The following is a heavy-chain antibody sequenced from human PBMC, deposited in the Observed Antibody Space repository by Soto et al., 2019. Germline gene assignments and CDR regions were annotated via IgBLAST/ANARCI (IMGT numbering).Heavy chain of an antibody. J-gene: IGHJ6*03. CDR3: AKLPAAEYYYYYMDV. CDR1: GFTFSSYA. V-gene: IGHV3-23*01. D-gene: IGHD2-2*01. CDR2: VSSSGGST. Sequence: EVQLLESGGGLVQPGGSLRLSCAASGFTFSSYAMTWVRQEPGKGLEWVSAVSSSGGSTYYADSVKARFTISSDSSNNTLYLQMNSLRAEDTAVYYCAKLPAAEYYYYYMDVWGKGTTVTVSS.